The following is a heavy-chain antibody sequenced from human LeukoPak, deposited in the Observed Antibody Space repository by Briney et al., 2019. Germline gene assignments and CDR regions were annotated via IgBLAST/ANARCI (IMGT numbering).Heavy chain of an antibody. V-gene: IGHV3-9*01. CDR2: SSWNSGTI. J-gene: IGHJ3*01. CDR3: AKDMAVGTTPRVYAFDV. Sequence: PGVSLRLSCAASGFTFSDYAMHWVRQVPGKGLEWVGGSSWNSGTIAYGDSVKGRATISRDNARNSLYLEVNSLRVEDTALYYCAKDMAVGTTPRVYAFDVWGQGSLVTVSS. D-gene: IGHD1/OR15-1a*01. CDR1: GFTFSDYA.